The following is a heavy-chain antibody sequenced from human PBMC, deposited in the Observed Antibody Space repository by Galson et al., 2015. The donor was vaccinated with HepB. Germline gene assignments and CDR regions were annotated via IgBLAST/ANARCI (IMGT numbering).Heavy chain of an antibody. J-gene: IGHJ4*02. V-gene: IGHV3-30*03. CDR2: ISYDGTDK. CDR1: EFTFSNYG. D-gene: IGHD1-7*01. Sequence: SLRLSCAASEFTFSNYGLHWVRQAPGKGLEWVAIISYDGTDKKYADSVKGRFTISRDNSKNTLYLQLNSLRAEDTAVYYCAREDNWNYWVYWGQGTLVTVSS. CDR3: AREDNWNYWVY.